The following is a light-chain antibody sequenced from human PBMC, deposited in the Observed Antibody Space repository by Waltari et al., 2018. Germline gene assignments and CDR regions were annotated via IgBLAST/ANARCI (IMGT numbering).Light chain of an antibody. Sequence: QSVLTQPPSVSGAPGQRVTISCTGSSSNIGAGYDVHWYQQLPGTAPKLPIPGNSNRPPGVPYRFSGTKSCTSASLAITGLQAEDEADYYCQSYDNSPGVVFGGGTKLTVL. J-gene: IGLJ2*01. CDR2: GNS. CDR1: SSNIGAGYD. V-gene: IGLV1-40*01. CDR3: QSYDNSPGVV.